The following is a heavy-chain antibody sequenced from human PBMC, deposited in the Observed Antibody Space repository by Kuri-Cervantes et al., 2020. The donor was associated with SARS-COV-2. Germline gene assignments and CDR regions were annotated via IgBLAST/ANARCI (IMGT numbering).Heavy chain of an antibody. Sequence: KVSCKGSGYSFTSYWIGWVRQMPGKGLEWMGIIYPGDSDTRYSPSFQGQVTISADKSISTAFLQWSSPKASDTAMYYCARRAYGEQVDYYYMDVWGKGTTVTVSS. D-gene: IGHD4-17*01. CDR2: IYPGDSDT. J-gene: IGHJ6*03. CDR3: ARRAYGEQVDYYYMDV. V-gene: IGHV5-51*01. CDR1: GYSFTSYW.